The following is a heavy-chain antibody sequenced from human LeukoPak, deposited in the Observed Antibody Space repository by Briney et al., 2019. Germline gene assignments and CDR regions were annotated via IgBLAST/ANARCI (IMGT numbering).Heavy chain of an antibody. CDR3: ARGRSYAFDV. V-gene: IGHV6-1*01. J-gene: IGHJ3*01. CDR1: VDSVSISTVA. Sequence: SQTLSLTSGISVDSVSISTVAWNWIRPPPSRGLEWLARTCGRYKEYSEYVRRRITINPDTSTNRFSLHLNSMSFEDTAVYYCARGRSYAFDVWGQGTMVTVSS. CDR2: TCGRYK.